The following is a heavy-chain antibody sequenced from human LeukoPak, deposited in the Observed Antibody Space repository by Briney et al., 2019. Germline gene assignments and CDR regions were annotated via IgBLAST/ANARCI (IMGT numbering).Heavy chain of an antibody. V-gene: IGHV1-18*01. D-gene: IGHD3-16*02. CDR1: GGTFSSYA. Sequence: ASVKVSCKASGGTFSSYAISWVRQAPGQGLEWMGWISVDKGNTNYAQKFQGRVTMTTDTSTSTAYMELRSLRSDDTAVYYCARWYFDYMWGTHRYDYFDYWGQGTLVTVSS. CDR3: ARWYFDYMWGTHRYDYFDY. J-gene: IGHJ4*02. CDR2: ISVDKGNT.